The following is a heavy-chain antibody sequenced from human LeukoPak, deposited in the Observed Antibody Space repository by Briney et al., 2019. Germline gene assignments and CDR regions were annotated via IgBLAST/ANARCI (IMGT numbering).Heavy chain of an antibody. Sequence: GGSLRLSCTASGLTFGDYAMSWVRQAPGQGLEWVGFIRTTAYGGTTEYAASVKGRFSISRDDSKSIAYLQMNSLKTEDTAVYYCTGYDYLVNSRGFAIWGQGTTVTVSS. CDR1: GLTFGDYA. J-gene: IGHJ3*02. CDR2: IRTTAYGGTT. D-gene: IGHD4-23*01. V-gene: IGHV3-49*04. CDR3: TGYDYLVNSRGFAI.